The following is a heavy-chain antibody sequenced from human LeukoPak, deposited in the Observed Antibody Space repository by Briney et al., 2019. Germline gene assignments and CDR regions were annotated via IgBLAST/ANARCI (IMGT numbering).Heavy chain of an antibody. Sequence: GGSLRLSCAASGFTFSSYGMHWVRQAPGRGLEWVSVLASGGSTFYADSVKGRFTVSRDNSKNTLYLQMNSLRAEDTAVYYCARELSGNGALGAFDIWGQGTMVTVSS. J-gene: IGHJ3*02. D-gene: IGHD1-26*01. CDR3: ARELSGNGALGAFDI. CDR1: GFTFSSYG. V-gene: IGHV3-NL1*01. CDR2: LASGGST.